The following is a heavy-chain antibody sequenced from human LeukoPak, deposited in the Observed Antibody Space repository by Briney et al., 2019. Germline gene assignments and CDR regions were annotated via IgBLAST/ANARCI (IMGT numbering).Heavy chain of an antibody. CDR1: GYTFTSYY. CDR3: ARVRAVGNLFGVCDY. V-gene: IGHV1-46*01. CDR2: INPSGGST. Sequence: ASVKVSCKASGYTFTSYYMHWVRQAPGQGLEWMGIINPSGGSTSYAQKFQGRVTMTRDTSTSTAYMELSSLRSEDTAVYYCARVRAVGNLFGVCDYWGQGTLVTVSS. D-gene: IGHD3-16*01. J-gene: IGHJ4*02.